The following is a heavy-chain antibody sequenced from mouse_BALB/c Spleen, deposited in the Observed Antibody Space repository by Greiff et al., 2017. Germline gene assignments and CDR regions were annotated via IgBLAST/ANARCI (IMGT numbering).Heavy chain of an antibody. CDR1: GYTFTDYA. Sequence: QVHVKQSGAELVRPGVSVKISCKGSGYTFTDYAMHWVKQSHAKSLEWIGVISTYYGDASYNQKFKGKATMTVDKSSSTAYMELARLTSEDSAIYYCARDDYDGGWCAYWGQGTLVTVSA. V-gene: IGHV1S137*01. CDR2: ISTYYGDA. D-gene: IGHD2-4*01. J-gene: IGHJ3*01. CDR3: ARDDYDGGWCAY.